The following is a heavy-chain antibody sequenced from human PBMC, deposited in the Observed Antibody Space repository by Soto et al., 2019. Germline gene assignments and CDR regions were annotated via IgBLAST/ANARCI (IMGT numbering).Heavy chain of an antibody. CDR3: ARAPTYSYGSGTPYYFYAMGV. CDR1: GDSVSRYY. V-gene: IGHV4-59*02. Sequence: SETLSLTCTVSGDSVSRYYWNWIRQPPGKGLEWIGYIYNSGSTNYNPSLRSRVTISVDTCKNQFSLTLTAVTAADTAVYYCARAPTYSYGSGTPYYFYAMGVWGQGTTVTVSS. CDR2: IYNSGST. D-gene: IGHD3-10*01. J-gene: IGHJ6*02.